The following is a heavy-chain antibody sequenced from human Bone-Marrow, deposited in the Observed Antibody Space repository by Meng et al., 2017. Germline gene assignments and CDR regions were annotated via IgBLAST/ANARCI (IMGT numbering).Heavy chain of an antibody. CDR1: GGFMSSGNYN. CDR3: ASFDHIPRRNYFDY. Sequence: QVQLQESGPGLVEPSQTLSLTCPVSGGFMSSGNYNWSWIRQPPGKGLEWIGYIHHSGSAYYNPSLKSRVSISVDTSKNQFSLNLNSMTAADTAVYYCASFDHIPRRNYFDYWGQGTLVTVSS. J-gene: IGHJ4*02. CDR2: IHHSGSA. V-gene: IGHV4-30-4*01. D-gene: IGHD2-21*01.